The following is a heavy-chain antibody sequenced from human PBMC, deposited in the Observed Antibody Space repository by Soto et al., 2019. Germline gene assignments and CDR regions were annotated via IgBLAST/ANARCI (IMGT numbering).Heavy chain of an antibody. Sequence: SLTCRVSGGSISGYYWSWIRQSPGKGLEWLGYVYYTGSTNYSPSLRSRVSISVDTSKNEFSLRLSSVTAADTAVYFCARSVAVPGAHIDYWGQGTQVPVSS. CDR1: GGSISGYY. J-gene: IGHJ4*02. V-gene: IGHV4-59*01. D-gene: IGHD6-19*01. CDR3: ARSVAVPGAHIDY. CDR2: VYYTGST.